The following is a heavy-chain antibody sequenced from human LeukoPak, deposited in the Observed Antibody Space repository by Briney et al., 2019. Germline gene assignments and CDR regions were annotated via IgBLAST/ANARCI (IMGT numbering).Heavy chain of an antibody. Sequence: SVKVSCKASGGTFSSYAISWVRQAPGQGLEWMGGIIPIFGAANYAQKFQGRVTITADESTSTAYMELSSLRSEDTAVYYCARSYDSSGYWFDYWGQGTLVTVSS. V-gene: IGHV1-69*13. J-gene: IGHJ4*02. CDR1: GGTFSSYA. CDR3: ARSYDSSGYWFDY. CDR2: IIPIFGAA. D-gene: IGHD3-22*01.